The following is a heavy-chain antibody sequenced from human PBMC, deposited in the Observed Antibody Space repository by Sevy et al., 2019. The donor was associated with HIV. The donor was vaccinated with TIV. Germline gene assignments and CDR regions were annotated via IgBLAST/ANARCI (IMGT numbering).Heavy chain of an antibody. CDR1: GFTFSTYW. CDR3: ARDWGSVH. D-gene: IGHD3-16*01. J-gene: IGHJ4*02. V-gene: IGHV3-7*01. Sequence: GGSLRLSCTASGFTFSTYWMTRVRQAPGKGLEWVANIKQDGSEKYYVDSVKGRFTISRDNAKNSLYLQMNSLRAEDTAVYYCARDWGSVHWGQGTLVTVSS. CDR2: IKQDGSEK.